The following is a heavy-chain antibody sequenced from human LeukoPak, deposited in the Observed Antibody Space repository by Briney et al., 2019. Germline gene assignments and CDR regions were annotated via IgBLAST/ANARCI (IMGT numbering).Heavy chain of an antibody. J-gene: IGHJ5*02. V-gene: IGHV4-59*01. CDR3: VRDAFFGERGPRWFDP. D-gene: IGHD3-3*01. Sequence: PSETLSLTCTVSGDSISSFYWTWIRQSPGKGLEWLGYIYYSGTTNYNPSLNSRITTSLDTSKKHFSLTLRSVTAADTAVYYCVRDAFFGERGPRWFDPWGQGILVTVSS. CDR1: GDSISSFY. CDR2: IYYSGTT.